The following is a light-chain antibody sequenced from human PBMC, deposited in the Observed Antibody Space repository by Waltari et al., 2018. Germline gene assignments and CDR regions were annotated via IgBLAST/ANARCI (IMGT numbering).Light chain of an antibody. J-gene: IGLJ1*01. CDR1: ALQQQY. CDR2: KDS. Sequence: SYELTQPPSVSVSPGQTARITCSGDALQQQYGYWYQKKAGQAPVLVIKKDSERPSGIPERFSGSSSGSTVTLTITGVQAEDEADYYCQSTDSNGTYLYVFGSGTKVTVL. CDR3: QSTDSNGTYLYV. V-gene: IGLV3-25*03.